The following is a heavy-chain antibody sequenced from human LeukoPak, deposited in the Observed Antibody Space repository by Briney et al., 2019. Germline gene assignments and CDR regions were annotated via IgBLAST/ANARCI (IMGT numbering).Heavy chain of an antibody. J-gene: IGHJ3*02. CDR3: ALTVTTVTTGGAFDI. CDR1: GGSFSGYY. CDR2: INHSGST. D-gene: IGHD4-17*01. V-gene: IGHV4-34*01. Sequence: PSETLSLTCAVYGGSFSGYYWSWIRQPPGKGLEWNGEINHSGSTNYNPSLKSRVTISVDTFKNQFSLKLSSVTAADTAVYYCALTVTTVTTGGAFDIWGQGTMVTVSS.